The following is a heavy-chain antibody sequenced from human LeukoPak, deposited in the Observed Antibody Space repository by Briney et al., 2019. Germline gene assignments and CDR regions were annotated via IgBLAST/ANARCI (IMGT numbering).Heavy chain of an antibody. J-gene: IGHJ4*02. Sequence: GGSLRLSCAASGFTFSTYDMHWVRQGTGKGLEWVSSIGIGGDKYYPGSVKGRFTISRENAKNTLYLQMNSLRAEDTAVYYCASDIVVVPAAHLDIDYWGQGTLVTVSS. V-gene: IGHV3-13*04. CDR3: ASDIVVVPAAHLDIDY. CDR2: IGIGGDK. CDR1: GFTFSTYD. D-gene: IGHD2-2*01.